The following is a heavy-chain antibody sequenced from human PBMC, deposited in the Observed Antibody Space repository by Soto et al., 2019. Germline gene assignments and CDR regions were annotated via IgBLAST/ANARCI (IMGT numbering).Heavy chain of an antibody. J-gene: IGHJ6*02. D-gene: IGHD6-6*01. V-gene: IGHV3-9*01. CDR2: ISWNSGSI. CDR3: AKLPGGGIAAGPHYYGMDV. Sequence: EVQLVESGGGLVQPGRSLRLSCAASGFTFDDYAMHWVRQAPGKGLEWVSGISWNSGSIGYAYSVKGRFTISRDNAKNSLYLQMNSLTAEDTALYYCAKLPGGGIAAGPHYYGMDVWGQGTTVTVSS. CDR1: GFTFDDYA.